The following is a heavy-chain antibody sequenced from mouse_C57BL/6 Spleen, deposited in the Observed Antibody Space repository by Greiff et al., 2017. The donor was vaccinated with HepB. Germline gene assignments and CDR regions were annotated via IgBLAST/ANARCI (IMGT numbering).Heavy chain of an antibody. V-gene: IGHV3-6*01. D-gene: IGHD2-3*01. CDR3: ARRIYDGLLRQGYFDV. Sequence: EVQRVESGPGLVKPSQSLSLTCSVTGYSITSGYYWNWIRQFPGNKLEWMGYISYDGSNNYNPSLKNRISITRDTSKNQFFLKLNSVTTEDTATYDCARRIYDGLLRQGYFDVWGTGTTVTVSS. J-gene: IGHJ1*03. CDR1: GYSITSGYY. CDR2: ISYDGSN.